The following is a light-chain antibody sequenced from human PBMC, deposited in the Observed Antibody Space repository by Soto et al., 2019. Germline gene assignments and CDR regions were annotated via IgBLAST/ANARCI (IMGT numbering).Light chain of an antibody. J-gene: IGKJ3*01. CDR1: QSIKNN. CDR3: QQYNNLPRT. CDR2: GAS. Sequence: EIVLTQSPGTLSLSPGERSTLSCMASQSIKNNFLAWYQQKPGQAPRLLIYGASTRATGIPARFSGSGSGTEFTLTISSLQSEDFAVYYCQQYNNLPRTFGPGTKVDI. V-gene: IGKV3-15*01.